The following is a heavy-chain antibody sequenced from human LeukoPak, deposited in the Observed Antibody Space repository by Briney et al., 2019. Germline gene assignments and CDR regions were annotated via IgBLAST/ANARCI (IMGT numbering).Heavy chain of an antibody. V-gene: IGHV1-46*04. CDR1: GYIFTSSY. Sequence: VASVTVSCKASGYIFTSSYIHWVRQAPGQGLEWMGLINPSGGSTVYAQTLQGRGTITRDMSTSTVYMELSSLRSEHTAVFYCARRAQVERRHSQFDYWGQGTLVTVSS. D-gene: IGHD1-1*01. CDR2: INPSGGST. J-gene: IGHJ4*02. CDR3: ARRAQVERRHSQFDY.